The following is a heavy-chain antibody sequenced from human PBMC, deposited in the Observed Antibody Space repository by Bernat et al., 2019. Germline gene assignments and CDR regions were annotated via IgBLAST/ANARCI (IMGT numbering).Heavy chain of an antibody. CDR2: INSDGSIT. J-gene: IGHJ5*02. V-gene: IGHV3-74*01. Sequence: EVQLVESGGGLVQPGGSLRLSCAASGFTFSTYWMHWVRRAPGKGLVWVARINSDGSITNYAYAVKGRFTITRDNAKNTLYLQLNSLRAEDTAMYYCARGVTVAGTTPLGSWGQGTLVTVSP. D-gene: IGHD6-19*01. CDR3: ARGVTVAGTTPLGS. CDR1: GFTFSTYW.